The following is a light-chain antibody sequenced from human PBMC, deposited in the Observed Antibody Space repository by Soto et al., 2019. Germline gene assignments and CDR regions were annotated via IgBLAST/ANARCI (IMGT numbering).Light chain of an antibody. CDR2: GAS. CDR3: QQYNNWPRT. V-gene: IGKV3-15*01. Sequence: EIVMTQSPATLSVSPGERATLSCRASQSVSSNLAWYQQKPGQAPRLLIYGASTRATGIPARFSGSGSGTEFTLTISSLQSEDFAVYYCQQYNNWPRTFGQGTEVGIK. CDR1: QSVSSN. J-gene: IGKJ1*01.